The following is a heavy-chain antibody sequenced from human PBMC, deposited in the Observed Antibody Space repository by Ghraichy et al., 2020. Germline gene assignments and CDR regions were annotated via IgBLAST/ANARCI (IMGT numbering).Heavy chain of an antibody. J-gene: IGHJ4*02. CDR1: AFTFSNYA. D-gene: IGHD4-17*01. CDR2: IRGSGRNT. CDR3: AKHNQDYGDSLTDY. V-gene: IGHV3-23*01. Sequence: GGSLRLSCAASAFTFSNYAMSWVRQAPGKGQGLEWVSGIRGSGRNTYYADSVKGRFTISRDNPKTTLYLQMNSLRAEDTAIYYCAKHNQDYGDSLTDYWGQGILVTVSS.